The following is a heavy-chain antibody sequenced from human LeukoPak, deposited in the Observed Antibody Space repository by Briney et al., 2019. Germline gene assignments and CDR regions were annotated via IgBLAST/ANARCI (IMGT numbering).Heavy chain of an antibody. V-gene: IGHV3-20*04. D-gene: IGHD6-13*01. J-gene: IGHJ6*03. Sequence: GGSLRLSCAASGFTFDDYGMSWVRQAPGKGLEWVSGINWNGGSTGYADSVKGRFTISRDNAKNSLYLQMNSLRAEDTALYYCARRAPGIAVAGPYYYYYMDVWGKGTTVTVSS. CDR3: ARRAPGIAVAGPYYYYYMDV. CDR1: GFTFDDYG. CDR2: INWNGGST.